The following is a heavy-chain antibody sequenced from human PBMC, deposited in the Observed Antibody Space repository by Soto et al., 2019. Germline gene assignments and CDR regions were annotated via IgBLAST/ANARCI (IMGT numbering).Heavy chain of an antibody. V-gene: IGHV4-34*01. D-gene: IGHD1-1*01. CDR3: ARSGGNDVYYYMDV. CDR1: GGTFSGYY. CDR2: INHSGST. J-gene: IGHJ6*02. Sequence: PXETXSLTCAVYGGTFSGYYWSWIRQPPEKGLEWIGEINHSGSTNYNPSLKSRVTISVDTSKNQFSLNLRSVTAADTAVYFCARSGGNDVYYYMDVWGQGTTVTVSS.